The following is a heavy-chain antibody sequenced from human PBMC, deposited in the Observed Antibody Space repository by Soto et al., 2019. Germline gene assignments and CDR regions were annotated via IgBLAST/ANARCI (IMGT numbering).Heavy chain of an antibody. CDR2: ITGSGETT. CDR1: GFSFNNYA. J-gene: IGHJ5*02. V-gene: IGHV3-23*01. D-gene: IGHD3-22*01. Sequence: QPGGSLRLSCTASGFSFNNYATSWVRQAPGRGLEWVSSITGSGETTYYADSVKGRFTISKVSSKNMIHLEMSSLRSEDTAVYYCARGGAYYYDSSGSTFDPWGQGTLVTVSS. CDR3: ARGGAYYYDSSGSTFDP.